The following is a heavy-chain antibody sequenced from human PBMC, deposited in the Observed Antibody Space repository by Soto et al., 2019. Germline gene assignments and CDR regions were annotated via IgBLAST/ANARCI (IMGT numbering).Heavy chain of an antibody. CDR3: AKVRYSSPMGYYYGMDV. CDR2: IIPVFGTA. J-gene: IGHJ6*02. Sequence: SVKVSCKASRVAFNKFIVTWVRQAPGLGLEWVGGIIPVFGTANYAQKFQGRVTITADESTSTSYMEVNNLRSEDTAVYYRAKVRYSSPMGYYYGMDVWGQGTTVTVS. D-gene: IGHD2-2*01. V-gene: IGHV1-69*13. CDR1: RVAFNKFI.